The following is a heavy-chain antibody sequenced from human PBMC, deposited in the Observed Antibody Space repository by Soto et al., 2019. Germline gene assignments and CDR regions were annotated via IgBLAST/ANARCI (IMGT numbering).Heavy chain of an antibody. J-gene: IGHJ4*02. Sequence: GASVKVSCKASGYTFTSYYMHWVRQAPGQGLEWMGIINPSGGSTSYAQKFQGRVTMTRDTSTSTVYMELSSLRSEDTAVYYCARDQVDYDFWSGPDYWGQGTLVTVSS. D-gene: IGHD3-3*01. V-gene: IGHV1-46*01. CDR3: ARDQVDYDFWSGPDY. CDR1: GYTFTSYY. CDR2: INPSGGST.